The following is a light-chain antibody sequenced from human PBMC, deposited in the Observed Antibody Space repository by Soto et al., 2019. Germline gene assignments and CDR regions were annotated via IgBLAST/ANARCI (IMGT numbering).Light chain of an antibody. CDR3: TSYTSSSTRV. Sequence: QSALTQPASVSGSPGQSLTISCTGTSSDVGIYNYVSWYQQHPGKAPKLVIYEVSNRPSGVSNRFSGSKSGNTASLTISGLQAEDEADYYCTSYTSSSTRVFGGGTKLTVL. CDR1: SSDVGIYNY. CDR2: EVS. V-gene: IGLV2-14*01. J-gene: IGLJ3*02.